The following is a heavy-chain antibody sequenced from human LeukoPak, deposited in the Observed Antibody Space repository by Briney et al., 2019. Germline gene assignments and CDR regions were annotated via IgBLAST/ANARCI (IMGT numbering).Heavy chain of an antibody. J-gene: IGHJ4*02. V-gene: IGHV3-48*01. CDR2: ISSSSTI. CDR1: GFTFSSYS. Sequence: GGSLRLSCAASGFTFSSYSMNWVRQAPGKGLEWVSYISSSSTICYAESVKGRFTITSDNAKNSLYLKMNGLKAEDTALYYCAWGRVPAAGDWGQGTLVTVSS. D-gene: IGHD2-2*01. CDR3: AWGRVPAAGD.